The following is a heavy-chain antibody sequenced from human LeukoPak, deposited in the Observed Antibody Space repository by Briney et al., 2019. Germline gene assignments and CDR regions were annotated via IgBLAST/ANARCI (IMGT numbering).Heavy chain of an antibody. CDR1: GFTFGNYA. CDR3: GKDQNVAAAGIPYDY. J-gene: IGHJ4*02. V-gene: IGHV3-23*01. D-gene: IGHD6-13*01. CDR2: ISGSGIST. Sequence: GGSLRLSCAASGFTFGNYAMSWVRQAPGKGREWVSAISGSGISTYYADSVKGRLTISRDNSKDTLYLQMSSLRAEDTAVYYCGKDQNVAAAGIPYDYWGQGTLVTVSS.